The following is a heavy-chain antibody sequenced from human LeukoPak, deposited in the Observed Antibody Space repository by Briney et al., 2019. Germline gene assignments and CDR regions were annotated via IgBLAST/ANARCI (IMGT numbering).Heavy chain of an antibody. CDR2: IIPIFGTA. CDR1: GGTFSSYA. V-gene: IGHV1-69*13. J-gene: IGHJ5*02. CDR3: ARESGYYGSGSNNWFDP. D-gene: IGHD3-10*01. Sequence: SVKVSCKASGGTFSSYAISWVRQAPGQGLEWMGGIIPIFGTANYAQKFQGRVTITADESTSTAYMELSSLRSEDTAVYYCARESGYYGSGSNNWFDPWGQGTLVTVSS.